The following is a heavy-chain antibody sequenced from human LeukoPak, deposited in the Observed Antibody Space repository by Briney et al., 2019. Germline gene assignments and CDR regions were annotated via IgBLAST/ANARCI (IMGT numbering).Heavy chain of an antibody. Sequence: SETLSLTCTVSGGSISSYYWSWIRQPPGKGLEWIGYIYYSGSTNYNPSLKSRVTISVDTSKNQFSLKLSSVTAADTAVYYCARIPVIVGATDYYYYYGMDGWGQGTTVTVSS. D-gene: IGHD1-26*01. V-gene: IGHV4-59*01. J-gene: IGHJ6*02. CDR2: IYYSGST. CDR1: GGSISSYY. CDR3: ARIPVIVGATDYYYYYGMDG.